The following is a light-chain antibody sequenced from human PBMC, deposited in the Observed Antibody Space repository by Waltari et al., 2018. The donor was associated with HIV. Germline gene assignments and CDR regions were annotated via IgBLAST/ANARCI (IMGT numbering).Light chain of an antibody. Sequence: SYVLTQPPSVSVAPGKTARITCGGTNIGRKSVHWYQQKPGQAPVLVIYDDSDRPPGIPERFSGSNSGNTATLTISRVEAGDEADYYCQVWDSSSDHRVFGGGTKLTVL. CDR1: NIGRKS. CDR3: QVWDSSSDHRV. V-gene: IGLV3-21*04. CDR2: DDS. J-gene: IGLJ3*02.